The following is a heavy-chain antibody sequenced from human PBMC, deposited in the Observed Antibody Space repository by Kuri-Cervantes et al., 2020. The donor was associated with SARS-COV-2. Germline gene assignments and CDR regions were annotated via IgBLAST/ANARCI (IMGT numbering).Heavy chain of an antibody. D-gene: IGHD6-19*01. CDR1: GFTFSSYD. V-gene: IGHV3-30-3*01. CDR2: ISYDGSNK. CDR3: ARDGQWLEPGYYFDY. J-gene: IGHJ4*02. Sequence: GGSLRLSCAASGFTFSSYDMHWVRQAPGKGLEWVAVISYDGSNKYYADSVKGRFNISRDNSKNTLYLQMNSLRAEGTAVYYCARDGQWLEPGYYFDYWGQGTLVTVSS.